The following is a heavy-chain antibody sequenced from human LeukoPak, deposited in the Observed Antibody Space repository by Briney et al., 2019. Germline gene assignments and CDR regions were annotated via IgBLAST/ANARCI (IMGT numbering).Heavy chain of an antibody. CDR1: GFNFSNYG. D-gene: IGHD5-18*01. J-gene: IGHJ4*02. CDR2: LSYDGSSQ. V-gene: IGHV3-30*18. CDR3: AKGLDTFDH. Sequence: GGSLRLSCAASGFNFSNYGIHWVRQGPGKGLEWVAGLSYDGSSQHYADSVKGRFTVSRDNSRKTLYLQMNSLRAEDTAIYYCAKGLDTFDHWGQGTLVSVSS.